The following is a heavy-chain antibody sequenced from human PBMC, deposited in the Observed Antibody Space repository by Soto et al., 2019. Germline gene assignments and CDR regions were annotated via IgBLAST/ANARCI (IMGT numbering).Heavy chain of an antibody. CDR2: IIPVLGVT. D-gene: IGHD2-21*02. Sequence: QVQLVKSGPEVKETGSSVRISCRSGGDTFSSYTVSWVRQTPGQGLEWMGRIIPVLGVTNYSRKSKGRVTITADKSKVTAHMELSSLRSEDTARYYWARRRYCGVDCYTQSYYGMDVWGQGTSVIVSS. CDR1: GDTFSSYT. J-gene: IGHJ6*02. CDR3: ARRRYCGVDCYTQSYYGMDV. V-gene: IGHV1-69*02.